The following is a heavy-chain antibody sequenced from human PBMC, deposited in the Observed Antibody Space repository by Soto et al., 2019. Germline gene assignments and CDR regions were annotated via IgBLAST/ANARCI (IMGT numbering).Heavy chain of an antibody. CDR3: ARTKYVGYCSSTNCPAVFDP. J-gene: IGHJ5*02. Sequence: QLQLQESGPGLVKPSETLSLTCTVSGGSISTGSYFWIWIRQPPGKELEWIGSIYYSGNTYYKPALKSRLTMSVDTSKNQFSLELSSVTAADTAVYYCARTKYVGYCSSTNCPAVFDPWGQGTLVTVSS. V-gene: IGHV4-39*01. D-gene: IGHD2-2*03. CDR1: GGSISTGSYF. CDR2: IYYSGNT.